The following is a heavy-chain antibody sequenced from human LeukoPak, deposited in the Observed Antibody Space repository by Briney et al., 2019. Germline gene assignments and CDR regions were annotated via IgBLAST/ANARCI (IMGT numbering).Heavy chain of an antibody. V-gene: IGHV3-48*01. J-gene: IGHJ4*02. D-gene: IGHD3-3*01. Sequence: SGGSLRLSCAASGFTFSSYSMNWVRQAPGKGLEWVSYISSSSSTIYYADSVKGRFTISRDNAKNSLYLQMNSLRAEDTAVYYCARVIMYYGFWSGTDYWGQGTLVTVSS. CDR2: ISSSSSTI. CDR1: GFTFSSYS. CDR3: ARVIMYYGFWSGTDY.